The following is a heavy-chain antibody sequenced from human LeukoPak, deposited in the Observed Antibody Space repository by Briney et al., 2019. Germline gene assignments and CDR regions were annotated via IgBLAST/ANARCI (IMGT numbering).Heavy chain of an antibody. V-gene: IGHV3-23*01. CDR2: ISGSGYST. Sequence: TGGSLRLSCAASGFTFSSYAMSWVRQAPGKGLEWVSVISGSGYSTHYADSVKGWFTISRDNSKNTLYLQMNSLRAEDTAVFYCAKESPRFDYWGQGTLVTVSS. J-gene: IGHJ4*02. CDR1: GFTFSSYA. CDR3: AKESPRFDY.